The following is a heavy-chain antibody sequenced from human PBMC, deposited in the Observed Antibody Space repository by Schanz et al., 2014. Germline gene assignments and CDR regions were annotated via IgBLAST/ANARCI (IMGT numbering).Heavy chain of an antibody. CDR1: GFSFSDYW. CDR3: AGAVATIRADSFDI. Sequence: EVQLVESEGGLVQPGGSLRLSCEGSGFSFSDYWMGWVRQAPGKGLEWVSSINSRSNFIYYADSVKGRFTISRDNAKNSLYLQMNSLRAEDTAVYYCAGAVATIRADSFDIWGQGTMVAVSS. CDR2: INSRSNFI. V-gene: IGHV3-21*04. J-gene: IGHJ3*02. D-gene: IGHD5-12*01.